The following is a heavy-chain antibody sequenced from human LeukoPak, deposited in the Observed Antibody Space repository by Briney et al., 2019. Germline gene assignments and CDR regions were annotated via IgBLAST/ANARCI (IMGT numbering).Heavy chain of an antibody. D-gene: IGHD5-12*01. V-gene: IGHV1-18*01. Sequence: ASVKVSCKASGYSFTSYGISWVRQAPGQGLEWMGWISAYNGNTNFAPKLQGRVALTTDPSTSTAYMELRSLRSDDTAVYYCGRGPSGLRSPFNTWGQGTTVTVSS. CDR1: GYSFTSYG. CDR2: ISAYNGNT. J-gene: IGHJ3*02. CDR3: GRGPSGLRSPFNT.